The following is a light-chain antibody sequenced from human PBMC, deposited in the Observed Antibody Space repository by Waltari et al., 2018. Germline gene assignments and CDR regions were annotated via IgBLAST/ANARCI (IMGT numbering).Light chain of an antibody. V-gene: IGKV3-20*01. Sequence: EIVLTQSPGTLSLSPGERATLSRRASQSVSSTYLTWYQQKPGQAPRLLIYGAFNRATGIPDRFSGSGSGTDFTLTISRLEPEDFAVYYCQHYGSSTYTFGQGTKLEIK. CDR3: QHYGSSTYT. J-gene: IGKJ2*01. CDR1: QSVSSTY. CDR2: GAF.